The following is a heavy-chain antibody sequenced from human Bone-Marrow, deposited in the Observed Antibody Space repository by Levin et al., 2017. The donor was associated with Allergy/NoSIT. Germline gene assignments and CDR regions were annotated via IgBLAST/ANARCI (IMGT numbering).Heavy chain of an antibody. CDR3: ADLVGASQY. D-gene: IGHD1-26*01. Sequence: GGSLRLSCAASGFTFSTFWMAWVRQAPGKGLEWVANIKPDGSDKYYVDSVKGRFTISRDNAKNSVYLQMNSLRAEDTALYYCADLVGASQYWGQGTLVTVSS. CDR1: GFTFSTFW. V-gene: IGHV3-7*01. CDR2: IKPDGSDK. J-gene: IGHJ4*02.